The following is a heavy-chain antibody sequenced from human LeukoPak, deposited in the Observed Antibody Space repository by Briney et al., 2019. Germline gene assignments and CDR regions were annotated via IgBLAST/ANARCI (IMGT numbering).Heavy chain of an antibody. Sequence: SETLSLTCTVSGGSISSSSYYWGWIRQPPGKGLEWIGSIYYSGSTYYNPSLKSRVTISVDTSKNQFSLKLSSVTAADTAVYYCARGRNVKEVVISGPQDYWGQGTLVTVSS. CDR2: IYYSGST. D-gene: IGHD3-22*01. CDR3: ARGRNVKEVVISGPQDY. CDR1: GGSISSSSYY. V-gene: IGHV4-39*01. J-gene: IGHJ4*02.